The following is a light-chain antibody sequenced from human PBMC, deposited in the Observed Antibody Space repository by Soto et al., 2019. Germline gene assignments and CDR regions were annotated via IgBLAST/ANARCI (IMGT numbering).Light chain of an antibody. V-gene: IGKV1-13*02. CDR2: DAS. J-gene: IGKJ3*01. CDR3: QQFNSYPPFT. Sequence: AIQLTQSPSSLSASVGDRVTITCRASQGISSALAWYQQKPGKAPKLLIYDASSLESGVPSRLSGSGSGTDFTLTISSLQPEDFATYYCQQFNSYPPFTFGPGTKVDIK. CDR1: QGISSA.